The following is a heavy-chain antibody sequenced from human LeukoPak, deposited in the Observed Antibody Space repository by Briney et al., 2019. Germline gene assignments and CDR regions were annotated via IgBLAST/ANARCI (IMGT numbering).Heavy chain of an antibody. J-gene: IGHJ5*02. CDR2: IYHSGST. Sequence: SETLSLTCTVSGGSISSGGYYWSWIRQPPGTGLEWIGYIYHSGSTYYNPSLKSRVTISVDRSKNQFSLKLSSVTAADTAVYYCARHSTGNWFDPWGQGTLVTVSS. CDR3: ARHSTGNWFDP. CDR1: GGSISSGGYY. V-gene: IGHV4-30-2*01. D-gene: IGHD4-11*01.